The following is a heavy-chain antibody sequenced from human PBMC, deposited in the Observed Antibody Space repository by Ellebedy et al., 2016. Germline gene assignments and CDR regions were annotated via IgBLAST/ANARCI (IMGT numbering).Heavy chain of an antibody. J-gene: IGHJ6*02. CDR3: ASRALAVAGTDPPRDYYYGMDV. V-gene: IGHV3-21*01. CDR1: GFTFSSFA. CDR2: ISSTATYI. D-gene: IGHD6-19*01. Sequence: GESLKISCSASGFTFSSFAMSWVRQAPGKGLEWVSSISSTATYIYYADSVRGRFTISRDNAKNSLYLQMNSLRSEDTALYNCASRALAVAGTDPPRDYYYGMDVWGRGTTVTVSS.